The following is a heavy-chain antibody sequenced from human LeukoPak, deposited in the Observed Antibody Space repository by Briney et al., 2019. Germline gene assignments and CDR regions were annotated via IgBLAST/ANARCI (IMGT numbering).Heavy chain of an antibody. J-gene: IGHJ4*02. CDR1: GYTFTRYD. CDR3: ARGEYGGYEGAIDY. Sequence: ASVKVSCKASGYTFTRYDINWVRQATGQGLEWMGWMNPNRGNTGYAQKFQGRVTMTRNTSISTAYMELSSLRSEDTAVYYCARGEYGGYEGAIDYWGQGTLVTVSS. D-gene: IGHD5-12*01. CDR2: MNPNRGNT. V-gene: IGHV1-8*01.